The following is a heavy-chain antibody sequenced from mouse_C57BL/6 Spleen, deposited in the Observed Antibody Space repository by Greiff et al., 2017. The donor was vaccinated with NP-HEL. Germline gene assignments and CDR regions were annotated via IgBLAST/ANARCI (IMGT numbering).Heavy chain of an antibody. Sequence: QVQLQQPGAELVKPGASVKMSCKASGYTFTSYWITWVKQRPGQGLEWIGDIYPGSGSTNYNEKFKSKATLTVDTSSSTAYMQLSSLASEDSAVYYCARRITTVVAGPYFDYWGQGTTLTVSS. CDR1: GYTFTSYW. V-gene: IGHV1-55*01. CDR2: IYPGSGST. D-gene: IGHD1-1*01. J-gene: IGHJ2*01. CDR3: ARRITTVVAGPYFDY.